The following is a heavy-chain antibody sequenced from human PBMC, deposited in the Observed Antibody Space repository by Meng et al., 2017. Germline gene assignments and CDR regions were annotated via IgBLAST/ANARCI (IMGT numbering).Heavy chain of an antibody. V-gene: IGHV4-34*01. D-gene: IGHD3-10*01. CDR2: INHSGST. CDR1: GGAFSGYY. J-gene: IGHJ4*02. CDR3: ARGPGRYYYGSGSYHRGFDY. Sequence: QVPRQQCGPGLFKPSEPLSLTCAVYGGAFSGYYWRWIRQPPGKGLEWIGEINHSGSTNYNPSLKSRVTISVDTSKNQFSLKLSSVTAADTAVYYCARGPGRYYYGSGSYHRGFDYWGQGTLVTVSS.